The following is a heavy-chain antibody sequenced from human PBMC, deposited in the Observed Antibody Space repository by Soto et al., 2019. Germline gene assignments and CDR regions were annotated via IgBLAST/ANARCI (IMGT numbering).Heavy chain of an antibody. Sequence: QVQLVQSGADVKTPGASVRVSCKASGYTFTGYYVHWVREAPGQGLEWMGWINPETGGTSYAQKFQGRVTLSRDTSINTAYLELSRLRFDDAAVYFCARERYQVISDGMDVGGQGTTVTFSS. D-gene: IGHD2-2*01. J-gene: IGHJ6*02. CDR3: ARERYQVISDGMDV. V-gene: IGHV1-2*02. CDR1: GYTFTGYY. CDR2: INPETGGT.